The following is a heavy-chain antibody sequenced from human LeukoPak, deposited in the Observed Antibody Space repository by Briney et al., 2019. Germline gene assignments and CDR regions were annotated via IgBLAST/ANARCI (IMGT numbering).Heavy chain of an antibody. V-gene: IGHV4-4*07. CDR3: AREGPAASTFFYYFMDV. CDR1: GDSISNYY. D-gene: IGHD2-2*01. CDR2: MYTSGAT. J-gene: IGHJ6*03. Sequence: KTSETLSLTCTVSGDSISNYYWTWIRQPAGKGLEWIGRMYTSGATNYNPSLKSRATMSVDTSKNQLSLRLSSVTAADRAVYYCAREGPAASTFFYYFMDVWGKGTTVTVFS.